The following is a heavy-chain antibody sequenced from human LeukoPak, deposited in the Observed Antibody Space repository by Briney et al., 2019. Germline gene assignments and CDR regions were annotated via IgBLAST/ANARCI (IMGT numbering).Heavy chain of an antibody. CDR1: GGSISSGGYY. V-gene: IGHV4-31*03. Sequence: SETLSLTCTVSGGSISSGGYYWSWIRQHPGKGLEWIGYIYYSGSTYYNPSLKRRVTISVDTSKNQFSLKLSSVTAADTAVYYCARAPRITIFGVVIIRFDPWGQGTLVTDSS. J-gene: IGHJ5*02. CDR3: ARAPRITIFGVVIIRFDP. D-gene: IGHD3-3*01. CDR2: IYYSGST.